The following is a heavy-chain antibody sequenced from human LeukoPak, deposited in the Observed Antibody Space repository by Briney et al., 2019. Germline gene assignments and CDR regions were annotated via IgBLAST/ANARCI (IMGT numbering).Heavy chain of an antibody. V-gene: IGHV1-2*02. J-gene: IGHJ3*02. Sequence: GASVKVSCKASGYTFTGYYMHWVRQAPGQGLEWMGWINPNSGGTNYAQKFQGRVTMTRDTSISTAYMELSRLRSDDTAVYYCASLPLYYYDSSGYRFDAFDIWGQGTMVTVSS. CDR2: INPNSGGT. D-gene: IGHD3-22*01. CDR3: ASLPLYYYDSSGYRFDAFDI. CDR1: GYTFTGYY.